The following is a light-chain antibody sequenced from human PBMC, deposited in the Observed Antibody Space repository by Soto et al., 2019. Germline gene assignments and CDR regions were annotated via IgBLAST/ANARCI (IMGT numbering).Light chain of an antibody. J-gene: IGKJ2*01. CDR2: GAS. CDR3: QQYGSSPGYT. CDR1: QSVTSSY. Sequence: EIVLTQSPGTLSLSPGERATLSCRASQSVTSSYLAWYQQKPGQAPRLLIYGASNRATGIPDRFSGSRSATDFTLTISRLEPEDFAVYYCQQYGSSPGYTFGQGTKLEIK. V-gene: IGKV3-20*01.